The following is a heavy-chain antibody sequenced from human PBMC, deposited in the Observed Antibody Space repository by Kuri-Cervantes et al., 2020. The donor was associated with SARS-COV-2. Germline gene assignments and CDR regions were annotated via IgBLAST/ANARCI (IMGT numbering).Heavy chain of an antibody. Sequence: GESLKISCAASGFTFSSYAMSWVRQAPGKGLEWVSAISGSGGSTYYADSVKGRFTISRDNSKNTLYLQMNSLRAEDTAVYYCAKDASITMVRGPFYYYGMDVWGQGTTVTVSS. V-gene: IGHV3-23*01. CDR1: GFTFSSYA. J-gene: IGHJ6*02. CDR2: ISGSGGST. CDR3: AKDASITMVRGPFYYYGMDV. D-gene: IGHD3-10*01.